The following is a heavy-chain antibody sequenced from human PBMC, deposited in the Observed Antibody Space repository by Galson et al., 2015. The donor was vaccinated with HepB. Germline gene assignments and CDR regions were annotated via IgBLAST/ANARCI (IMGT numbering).Heavy chain of an antibody. Sequence: SVKVSCKASGYTFTSYGISWVRQAPGQGLEWMGWISAYNGNTNYAQKLQGRVTMTTDTSTSTAYMELRSLRSDDTAVYYCASGLWERFGELLPLYGMDVWGQGTTVTVSS. V-gene: IGHV1-18*01. J-gene: IGHJ6*02. CDR2: ISAYNGNT. CDR3: ASGLWERFGELLPLYGMDV. D-gene: IGHD3-10*01. CDR1: GYTFTSYG.